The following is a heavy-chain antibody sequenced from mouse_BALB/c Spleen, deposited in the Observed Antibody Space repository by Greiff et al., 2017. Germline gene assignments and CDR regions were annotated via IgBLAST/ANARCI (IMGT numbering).Heavy chain of an antibody. D-gene: IGHD2-2*01. CDR1: GYTFSSYW. J-gene: IGHJ4*01. CDR3: ARGIYYGYYYAMDY. CDR2: ILPGSGST. V-gene: IGHV1-9*01. Sequence: QVQLKQSGAELMKPGASVKISCKATGYTFSSYWIEWVKQRPGHGLEWIGEILPGSGSTNYNEKFKGKATFTADTSSNTAYMQLSSLTSEDSAVYYCARGIYYGYYYAMDYWGQGTSVTVSS.